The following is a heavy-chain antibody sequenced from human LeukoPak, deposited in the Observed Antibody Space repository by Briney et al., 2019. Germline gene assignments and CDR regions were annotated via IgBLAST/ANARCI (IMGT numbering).Heavy chain of an antibody. CDR1: GGSISSYY. Sequence: SETLSLTCTVSGGSISSYYWSWIRQPPGKGLEWIGSIYYSGSTYYNPSLKSRVTISVDTSKNQFSLKLSSVTAADTAVYYCARHVYYDYVWGSYRIYYFDYWGQGTLVTVSS. CDR3: ARHVYYDYVWGSYRIYYFDY. CDR2: IYYSGST. J-gene: IGHJ4*02. V-gene: IGHV4-59*05. D-gene: IGHD3-16*02.